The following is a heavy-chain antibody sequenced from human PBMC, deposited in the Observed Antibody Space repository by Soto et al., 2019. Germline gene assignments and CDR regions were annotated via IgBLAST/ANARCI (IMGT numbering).Heavy chain of an antibody. J-gene: IGHJ5*02. CDR3: ARGQETEYGVSDR. CDR2: FDPEDGET. D-gene: IGHD4-17*01. V-gene: IGHV1-24*01. CDR1: GYTLTELS. Sequence: ASVKVSCKVSGYTLTELSMHWVRQAPGKGLEWMGGFDPEDGETIYAQKFQGRVTMTADTSTGTAYMELSSLRSEDTAVYYCARGQETEYGVSDRWGQGTRVTVSS.